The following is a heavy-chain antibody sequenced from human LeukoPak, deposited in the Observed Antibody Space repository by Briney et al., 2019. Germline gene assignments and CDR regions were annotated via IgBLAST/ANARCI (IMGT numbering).Heavy chain of an antibody. Sequence: PGGSLRLSCAASGFTFSDYYMSWIRQAPGKGLEWVSHIGSSGSGTTIYYADSVKGRFTISRDNAKNSLYLQLNSLRAKDTAVYYCARTRQSGSGYFRHWGQGTLVTVSS. J-gene: IGHJ1*01. D-gene: IGHD3-10*01. CDR1: GFTFSDYY. CDR2: IGSSGSGTTI. CDR3: ARTRQSGSGYFRH. V-gene: IGHV3-11*01.